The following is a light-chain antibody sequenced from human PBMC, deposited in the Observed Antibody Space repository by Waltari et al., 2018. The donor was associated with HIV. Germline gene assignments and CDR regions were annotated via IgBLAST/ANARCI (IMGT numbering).Light chain of an antibody. CDR3: QQHYSPPYT. CDR2: WAS. Sequence: DIVMTQSPDSLAVSLGERATINCKSSQSVLHTSSSKNSLVWYQQKPGQPPKLLIYWASIREPGVPDRFSGSGSGADFTLTISSLQAEDVAVYYCQQHYSPPYTFGQGTKLEIK. CDR1: QSVLHTSSSKNS. V-gene: IGKV4-1*01. J-gene: IGKJ2*01.